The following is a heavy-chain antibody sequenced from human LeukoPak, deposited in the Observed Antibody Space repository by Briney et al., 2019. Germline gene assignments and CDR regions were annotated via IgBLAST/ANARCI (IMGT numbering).Heavy chain of an antibody. Sequence: GGSLRLSCTASGFTFGDYALSWVRQAPGKGLEWVGFIRSKAYGGTTEYAASVEGRFLISRDDSKSIAYLQMNSLKTEDTAVYYCTRDPFGDYSDYWGQGTLVTVSS. V-gene: IGHV3-49*04. D-gene: IGHD3-10*01. CDR2: IRSKAYGGTT. CDR1: GFTFGDYA. CDR3: TRDPFGDYSDY. J-gene: IGHJ4*02.